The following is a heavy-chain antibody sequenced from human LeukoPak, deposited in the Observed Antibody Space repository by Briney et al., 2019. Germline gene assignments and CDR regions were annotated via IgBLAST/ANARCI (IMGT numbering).Heavy chain of an antibody. CDR3: ARANYGSGSNYYYGLDV. CDR2: IWYDGSNK. D-gene: IGHD3-10*01. J-gene: IGHJ6*04. V-gene: IGHV3-33*01. Sequence: GRSLRLSCAASGFTFSRFGMHWVRQAPGKGLEWVAVIWYDGSNKYCEDFVKGRFTISRDNSQNTLYLQMNSLRVEDTAVYYCARANYGSGSNYYYGLDVWGEGTTVTVSS. CDR1: GFTFSRFG.